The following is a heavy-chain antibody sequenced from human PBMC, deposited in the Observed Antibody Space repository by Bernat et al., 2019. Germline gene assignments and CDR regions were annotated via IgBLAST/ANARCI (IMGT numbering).Heavy chain of an antibody. CDR1: GFTFSSYW. J-gene: IGHJ3*02. CDR3: ARDQGLWFGDDAFDI. D-gene: IGHD3-10*01. CDR2: INSDGSST. Sequence: EVQLVESGGGLVQPGGSLRLSCAAYGFTFSSYWMHWVRQAPGKGLVWVSRINSDGSSTSYADSVKGRFTISRDNAKNTLYLQMNSLRAEDTAVYYCARDQGLWFGDDAFDIWGQGTMVTVSS. V-gene: IGHV3-74*01.